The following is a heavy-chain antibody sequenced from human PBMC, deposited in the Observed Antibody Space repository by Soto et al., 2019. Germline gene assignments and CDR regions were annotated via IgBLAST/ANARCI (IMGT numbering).Heavy chain of an antibody. CDR2: TYYRSKWYN. Sequence: PSQTLSLTCVISGDSVSSNSAAWNWIRQSPSRGLEWLGRTYYRSKWYNDYAVSVKSRITINPDTSKNQFSLQLNSVTPEDTAVYYCARENTAVAGSQLFGYWGQGTLVTVSS. D-gene: IGHD6-19*01. CDR1: GDSVSSNSAA. CDR3: ARENTAVAGSQLFGY. J-gene: IGHJ4*02. V-gene: IGHV6-1*01.